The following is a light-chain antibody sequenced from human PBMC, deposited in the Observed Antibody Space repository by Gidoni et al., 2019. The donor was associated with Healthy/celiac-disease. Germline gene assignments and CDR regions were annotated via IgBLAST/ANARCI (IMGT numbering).Light chain of an antibody. V-gene: IGKV1-33*01. CDR1: QDISNY. CDR3: QQYDNLLTWT. CDR2: DAS. J-gene: IGKJ1*01. Sequence: DIQMSPSPSSLSASVGDRVTITCQASQDISNYLNWYQQKPGKAPKLLIYDASNLETGVPSRFSGSGSGTDFTFNISSLQPEDIATYYCQQYDNLLTWTFGQGTKVEIK.